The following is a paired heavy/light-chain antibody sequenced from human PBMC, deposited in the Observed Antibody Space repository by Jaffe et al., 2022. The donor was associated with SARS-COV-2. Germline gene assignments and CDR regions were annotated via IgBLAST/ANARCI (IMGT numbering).Heavy chain of an antibody. CDR2: INQGGSEK. D-gene: IGHD2-21*01. Sequence: EEQLVESGGGLVQPGGSLRLSCAVSGFTFSSYWMGWVRQAPGKGLEWVANINQGGSEKQYVDSVKGRFTISRDDAENSLYLQMNSLRAEDTALYYCARERLAAYGPFDCWGQGTLVTVSS. CDR1: GFTFSSYW. V-gene: IGHV3-7*01. J-gene: IGHJ4*02. CDR3: ARERLAAYGPFDC.
Light chain of an antibody. Sequence: EIVLTQSPATLSLSPGERATLSCRASQSVSRYLAWYQHKPGQAPRLLIYDASNRATGIPPRFSGSGSGADFTLTISSLEPEDFAVYYCHQRYNWPLTFGGGTKVDIK. J-gene: IGKJ4*01. V-gene: IGKV3-11*01. CDR1: QSVSRY. CDR2: DAS. CDR3: HQRYNWPLT.